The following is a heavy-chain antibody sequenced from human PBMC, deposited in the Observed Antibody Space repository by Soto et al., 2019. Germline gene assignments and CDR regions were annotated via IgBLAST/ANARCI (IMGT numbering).Heavy chain of an antibody. CDR2: IYHSGST. CDR1: GGSISSSNW. CDR3: ARADYYGSGSYYRPDY. J-gene: IGHJ4*02. Sequence: SETLSLTCAVSGGSISSSNWWSWVRQPPGKGLEWIGEIYHSGSTNYNPSLKSRVTISVDKSKNQFSLKLSSVTAADTAVYYCARADYYGSGSYYRPDYWGQGTLVTVSS. D-gene: IGHD3-10*01. V-gene: IGHV4-4*02.